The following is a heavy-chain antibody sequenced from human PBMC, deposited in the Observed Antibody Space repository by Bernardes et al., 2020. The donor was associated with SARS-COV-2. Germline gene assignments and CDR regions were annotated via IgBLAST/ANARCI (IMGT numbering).Heavy chain of an antibody. CDR2: VSWAGNTT. CDR1: GFTFEDYT. Sequence: GGSLRLSCEASGFTFEDYTMHWVRQVPGKGLEWVSLVSWAGNTTTYADSVKGRFIISRDSSRNTVHLQMDSLRKEDTALYYWATERQALTVFGVGHDAFDFWGQGTMVTVSA. J-gene: IGHJ3*01. D-gene: IGHD3-3*01. CDR3: ATERQALTVFGVGHDAFDF. V-gene: IGHV3-43*01.